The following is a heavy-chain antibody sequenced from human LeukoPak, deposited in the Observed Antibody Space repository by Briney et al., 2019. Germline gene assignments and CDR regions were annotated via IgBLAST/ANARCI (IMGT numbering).Heavy chain of an antibody. CDR2: IFHSGAT. Sequence: PSQTLSLTCVVSGDSISSGAYSWSWIRQPPGKGLEWIGFIFHSGATNYNPSLKSRVSISLDRSKRQFSLNLSSVTAADTAVYYCARLSNWFDPWGQGTLVTVSS. V-gene: IGHV4-30-2*01. CDR3: ARLSNWFDP. CDR1: GDSISSGAYS. J-gene: IGHJ5*02.